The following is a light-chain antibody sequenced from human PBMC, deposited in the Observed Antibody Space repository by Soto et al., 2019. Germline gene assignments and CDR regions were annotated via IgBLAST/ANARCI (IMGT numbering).Light chain of an antibody. CDR3: QQYDNFPRAIN. J-gene: IGKJ5*01. CDR1: QDISNY. V-gene: IGKV1-33*01. CDR2: DAS. Sequence: DIQMTQSPSSLSESVGDRVTIACQASQDISNYLHWYQQKPGKAPKLLIYDASNLETGVPSRFSGSGSGTDFTFTISSLQPEDIATYYCQQYDNFPRAINFGQGTRLELK.